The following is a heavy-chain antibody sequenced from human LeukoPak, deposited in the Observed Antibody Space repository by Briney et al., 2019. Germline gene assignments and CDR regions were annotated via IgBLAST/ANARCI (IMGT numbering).Heavy chain of an antibody. V-gene: IGHV3-33*01. CDR3: ARDIGGSWTFDY. D-gene: IGHD1-26*01. CDR2: IWHDGSNK. J-gene: IGHJ4*02. Sequence: GGSLRLSCAASGITFSNYGMHWVRQAPGKGLEWVAIIWHDGSNKYYGDSVKGRFTTSRDNSQSTLYLQMNSLRAEDTAVYYCARDIGGSWTFDYWGQGTLVTVSS. CDR1: GITFSNYG.